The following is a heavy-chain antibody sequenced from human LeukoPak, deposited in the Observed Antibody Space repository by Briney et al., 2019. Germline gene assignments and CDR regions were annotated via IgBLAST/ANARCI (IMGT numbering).Heavy chain of an antibody. D-gene: IGHD1-26*01. J-gene: IGHJ4*02. CDR2: ISSSSSYI. Sequence: PGGSLRLSCAASGFTFSSYSMNWVRQTPGKGLEWVSSISSSSSYIYYGDSVKGRFTISRDNAKNSLYLQMNSLRAEDTAVYYCAKDPSGSYWVDFDYWGQGTLVTVSS. V-gene: IGHV3-21*01. CDR3: AKDPSGSYWVDFDY. CDR1: GFTFSSYS.